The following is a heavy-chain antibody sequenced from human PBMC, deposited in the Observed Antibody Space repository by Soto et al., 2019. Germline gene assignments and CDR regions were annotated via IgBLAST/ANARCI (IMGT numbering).Heavy chain of an antibody. D-gene: IGHD3-10*01. V-gene: IGHV4-39*07. J-gene: IGHJ4*02. CDR1: GGSISSSSYH. CDR3: ARAPRGNYGYPSSFDY. Sequence: SETLSLTCTVSGGSISSSSYHWGWIRQPPGKGLEWIGCIHYSGNTYYNPSLKSRVTMSVDTSKNQFSLKLTSVTAADTAVYYCARAPRGNYGYPSSFDYWGQGTLVTVSS. CDR2: IHYSGNT.